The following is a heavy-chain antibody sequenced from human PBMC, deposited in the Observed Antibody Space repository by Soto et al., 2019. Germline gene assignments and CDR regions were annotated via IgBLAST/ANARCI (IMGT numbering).Heavy chain of an antibody. CDR1: GGSISSSSYY. CDR3: ARLNVLRYFDAFDY. CDR2: IYYSGST. V-gene: IGHV4-39*01. Sequence: QLQESGPGLVKPSETLSLTCTVSGGSISSSSYYWGWIRQPPGKGLEWIGSIYYSGSTYYNPSLKSRVTISVDTSKNQFSLKLSSVTAADTAVYYCARLNVLRYFDAFDYWGQGTLVTVSS. J-gene: IGHJ4*02. D-gene: IGHD3-9*01.